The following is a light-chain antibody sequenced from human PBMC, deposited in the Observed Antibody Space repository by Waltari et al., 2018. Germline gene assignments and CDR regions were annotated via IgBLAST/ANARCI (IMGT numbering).Light chain of an antibody. J-gene: IGLJ2*01. Sequence: QSVLTQPPSASGTPGQRVTISCSGSSSNIGSNVVNWYQQVPGTTPKLLIYRNDQRPSGVPERFSGSKAGTSASLAISGLRSEDEADYYCAAWDDKLGGRWEFGGGTKLTVL. CDR1: SSNIGSNV. CDR3: AAWDDKLGGRWE. CDR2: RND. V-gene: IGLV1-47*01.